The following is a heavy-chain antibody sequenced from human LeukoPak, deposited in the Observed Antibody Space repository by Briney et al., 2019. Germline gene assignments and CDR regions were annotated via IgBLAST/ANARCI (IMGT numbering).Heavy chain of an antibody. D-gene: IGHD3-3*01. CDR1: GLNFSPYG. CDR3: ARRLSLRFDAFAV. V-gene: IGHV3-23*01. J-gene: IGHJ3*01. Sequence: GGSLRLSCVASGLNFSPYGMNWVRQAPGKGLEWVSSMSDIGPNTYYADSVKGRFTISRDTSKNTLLLQMNSLRADDTALYFCARRLSLRFDAFAVWGPGTVVTVSS. CDR2: MSDIGPNT.